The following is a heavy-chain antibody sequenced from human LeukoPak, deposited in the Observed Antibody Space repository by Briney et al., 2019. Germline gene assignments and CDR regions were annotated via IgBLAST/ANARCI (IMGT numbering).Heavy chain of an antibody. CDR3: ARDRLSGDYLNWFDP. CDR1: GFTFSSYS. J-gene: IGHJ5*02. D-gene: IGHD4-17*01. CDR2: ISSSSSTI. V-gene: IGHV3-48*02. Sequence: GGSLRLSYAASGFTFSSYSMNWVRQAPGKGLEWVSYISSSSSTIYYADSVKGRFTISRDNAKNSLYLQMNSLRDEDTAVYYCARDRLSGDYLNWFDPWGQGTLVTVSS.